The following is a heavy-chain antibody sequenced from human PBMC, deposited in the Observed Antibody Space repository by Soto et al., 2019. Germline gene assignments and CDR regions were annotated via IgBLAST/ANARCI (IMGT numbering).Heavy chain of an antibody. CDR2: ISGSGGST. CDR3: ARESVAKRFDH. V-gene: IGHV3-23*01. CDR1: GFTFSSYA. D-gene: IGHD2-15*01. Sequence: GGSLRLSCAASGFTFSSYAMSWVRQAPGKGLEWVSAISGSGGSTYYADTVKGRFTISRDNSKNTLYLQMNSLRAEDPAVYCCARESVAKRFDHWGHGTLVTVSS. J-gene: IGHJ4*01.